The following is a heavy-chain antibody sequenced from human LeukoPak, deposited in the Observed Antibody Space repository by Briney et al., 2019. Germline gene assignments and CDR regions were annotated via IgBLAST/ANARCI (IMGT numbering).Heavy chain of an antibody. CDR1: GFSFKDTG. V-gene: IGHV3-33*01. CDR2: IWYDGSTK. J-gene: IGHJ5*02. Sequence: GRSLRLSCAASGFSFKDTGMHWVRQAPGKSPEWLTIIWYDGSTKYYAAYVKGRFTVSRDNSKNILYLQMNSLRVDDSATYYCVGEVGSRQMNSWGQGTLVTVSS. CDR3: VGEVGSRQMNS. D-gene: IGHD1-26*01.